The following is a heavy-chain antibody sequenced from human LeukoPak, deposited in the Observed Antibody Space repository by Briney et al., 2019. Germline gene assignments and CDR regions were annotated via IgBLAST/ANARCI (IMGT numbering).Heavy chain of an antibody. CDR1: GGTFKSYA. CDR3: ATPSDPSQLAYSYYGMDV. Sequence: ASVKVSCKASGGTFKSYAISWVRQAPAQGLEWMGRIIPILGIANYAQKFQGRVTITADKSTSIAYMELSSLRSEDTAVYYCATPSDPSQLAYSYYGMDVWGQGTTVTVSS. D-gene: IGHD1-1*01. CDR2: IIPILGIA. J-gene: IGHJ6*02. V-gene: IGHV1-69*04.